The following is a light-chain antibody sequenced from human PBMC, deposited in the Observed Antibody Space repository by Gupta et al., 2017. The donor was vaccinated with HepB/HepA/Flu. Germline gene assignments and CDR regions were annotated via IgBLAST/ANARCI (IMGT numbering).Light chain of an antibody. CDR1: SNDVGNEG. CDR2: RNN. CDR3: SAWDSRLSFVI. V-gene: IGLV10-54*04. Sequence: QAGLTQPPSVSKALGQTATLTCTGNSNDVGNEGAAWLQQHQGHPPKLLFYRNNTRPSGISERFSSSRSGNTVSLTITDLQPEDEADYYCSAWDSRLSFVIFGGGTELTVL. J-gene: IGLJ2*01.